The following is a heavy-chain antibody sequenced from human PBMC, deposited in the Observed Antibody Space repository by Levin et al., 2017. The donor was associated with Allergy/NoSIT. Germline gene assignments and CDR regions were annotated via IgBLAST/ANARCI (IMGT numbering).Heavy chain of an antibody. CDR1: GFTFSSYA. CDR2: LHTDGSGT. V-gene: IGHV3-74*03. CDR3: ARGNYYGLDV. J-gene: IGHJ6*02. D-gene: IGHD3-10*01. Sequence: GGSLILSCAASGFTFSSYAMHWVRQPPGKGLEWVSRLHTDGSGTTYADSVKGRFTISRDNAKNTLHLQMSSLRAEDTAVYYCARGNYYGLDVWGQGTTVTVSS.